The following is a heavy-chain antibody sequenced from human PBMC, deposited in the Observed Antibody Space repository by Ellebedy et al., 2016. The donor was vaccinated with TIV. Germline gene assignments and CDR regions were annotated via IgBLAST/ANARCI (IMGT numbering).Heavy chain of an antibody. D-gene: IGHD6-13*01. V-gene: IGHV4-38-2*02. Sequence: GSLRLSXTVSGYSISSGYYWGWIRQPPGKGLEWIGSIYHSGSTYYNPSLKSRVTISVDTSKNQFSLKLSSVTAADTAVYYCARGIAAARKEIYWGQGTLVTVSS. CDR1: GYSISSGYY. CDR3: ARGIAAARKEIY. CDR2: IYHSGST. J-gene: IGHJ4*02.